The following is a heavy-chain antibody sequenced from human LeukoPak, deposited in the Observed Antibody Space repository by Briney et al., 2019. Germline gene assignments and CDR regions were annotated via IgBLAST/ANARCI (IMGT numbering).Heavy chain of an antibody. J-gene: IGHJ6*03. CDR3: ARDPADAYYYYYMDV. CDR2: INHSGST. D-gene: IGHD5-24*01. CDR1: GGSFSGYY. Sequence: PSETLSLTCAVYGGSFSGYYWSWIGQPPGKGLEWIGEINHSGSTNYNPSLKSRVTISVDTSKNQFSLKLNSVTAADTAVYYCARDPADAYYYYYMDVWGKGTTVTVSS. V-gene: IGHV4-34*01.